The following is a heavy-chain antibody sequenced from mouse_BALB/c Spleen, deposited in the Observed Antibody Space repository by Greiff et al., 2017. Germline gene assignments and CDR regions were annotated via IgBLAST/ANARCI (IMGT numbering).Heavy chain of an antibody. D-gene: IGHD1-1*01. J-gene: IGHJ4*01. CDR1: GYTFTNYW. CDR3: ARDGSSFYYAMDY. V-gene: IGHV1-63*02. Sequence: VQLVESGAELVRPGTSVKISCKASGYTFTNYWLGWVKQRPGHGLEWIGDIYPGGGYTNYNEKFKGKATLTADTSSSTAYMQLSSLTSEDSAVYFCARDGSSFYYAMDYWGQGTSVTVSS. CDR2: IYPGGGYT.